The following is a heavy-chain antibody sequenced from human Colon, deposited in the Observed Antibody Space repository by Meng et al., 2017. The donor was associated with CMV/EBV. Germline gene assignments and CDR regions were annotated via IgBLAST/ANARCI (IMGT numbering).Heavy chain of an antibody. CDR2: PYYGGSA. Sequence: VSGGSVSSSSYYWAWVRQPPGRGLQWIGSPYYGGSAYYNPSLKSRATISVDTSKSLFYLHLSSVTATDTAIYYCAATFTPSAPFDYWGRGTLVTVSS. CDR1: GGSVSSSSYY. J-gene: IGHJ4*02. V-gene: IGHV4-39*02. CDR3: AATFTPSAPFDY.